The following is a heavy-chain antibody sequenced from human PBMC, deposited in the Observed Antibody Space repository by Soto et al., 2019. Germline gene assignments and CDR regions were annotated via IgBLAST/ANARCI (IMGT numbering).Heavy chain of an antibody. CDR1: GYTLTELS. Sequence: ASVKVSCKVPGYTLTELSMHWVRQAPGKGLEWMGGFDPEDGETIYAQKFQGRVTMTEDTSTDTAYMELSSLRSEDTAVYYCATTSPRVLRYFDWFLVWGQGTLVTVSS. J-gene: IGHJ4*02. D-gene: IGHD3-9*01. CDR3: ATTSPRVLRYFDWFLV. CDR2: FDPEDGET. V-gene: IGHV1-24*01.